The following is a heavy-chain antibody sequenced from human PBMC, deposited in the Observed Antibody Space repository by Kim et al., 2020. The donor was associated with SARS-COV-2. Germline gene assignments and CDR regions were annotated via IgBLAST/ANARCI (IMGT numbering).Heavy chain of an antibody. CDR3: ARGAYRSSGYHFYMDV. CDR2: IYDSGST. V-gene: IGHV4-59*01. Sequence: ETLSLTCTVSGASMFSYYWSWIRQPPGKGLEWIGYIYDSGSTNYIPSLKSRVSISVDTSKNQFSLKLSSVTAADTAIYYCARGAYRSSGYHFYMDVWGK. CDR1: GASMFSYY. J-gene: IGHJ6*03. D-gene: IGHD6-19*01.